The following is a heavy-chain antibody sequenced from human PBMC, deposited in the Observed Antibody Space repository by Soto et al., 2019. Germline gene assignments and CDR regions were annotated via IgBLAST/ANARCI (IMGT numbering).Heavy chain of an antibody. V-gene: IGHV3-23*01. CDR2: ISGSGGST. J-gene: IGHJ4*02. CDR1: GFTFSSYA. Sequence: GGSLRLSCAASGFTFSSYAMSWVRQAPGKGLEWVSAISGSGGSTYYADSVKGRFTISRDNSKNTLYLQMNSLRAEDTAVYYCAKDTQPGGIVVVPAAMGLDYWGQGTLVTVSS. D-gene: IGHD2-2*01. CDR3: AKDTQPGGIVVVPAAMGLDY.